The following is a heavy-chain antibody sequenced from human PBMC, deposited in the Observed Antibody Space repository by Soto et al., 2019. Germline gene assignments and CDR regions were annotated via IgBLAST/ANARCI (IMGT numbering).Heavy chain of an antibody. CDR2: ISSSSSYI. CDR3: ARLGWLRPTVFSPSKPKDFDY. Sequence: KPGGSLRLSCAASGFTFSSYSMNWVRQAPGKGLEWVSSISSSSSYIYYADSVKGRFTISRDNAKNSLYLQMNSLRAEDTAVYYCARLGWLRPTVFSPSKPKDFDYWGQGILVTVSS. J-gene: IGHJ4*02. CDR1: GFTFSSYS. D-gene: IGHD5-12*01. V-gene: IGHV3-21*01.